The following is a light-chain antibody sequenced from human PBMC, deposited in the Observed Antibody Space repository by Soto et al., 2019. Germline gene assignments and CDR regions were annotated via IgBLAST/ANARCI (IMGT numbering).Light chain of an antibody. J-gene: IGLJ2*01. CDR2: EVT. Sequence: QSALTQPASVSGATGQSITISCTGTSSDVGNYNLVSWYQQHPGKAPKLMIYEVTKRPSGVSNRFSGSKSGITASLTISGLQAEDEADHYCCSYASSSTLVFGGGTKLTVL. V-gene: IGLV2-23*02. CDR1: SSDVGNYNL. CDR3: CSYASSSTLV.